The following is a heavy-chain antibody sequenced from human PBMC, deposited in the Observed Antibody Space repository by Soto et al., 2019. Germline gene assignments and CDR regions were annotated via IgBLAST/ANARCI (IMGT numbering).Heavy chain of an antibody. CDR2: IYWDDDK. V-gene: IGHV2-5*02. CDR3: AHAGDYDLLTFDH. J-gene: IGHJ4*02. CDR1: GFSLSSYGLG. Sequence: QITLKESGPTLVRPAQTLTLTCGFSGFSLSSYGLGVAWIRHPPGKALEWLALIYWDDDKRYSPSLKDRLAISKDTSSNQVVLTSTNMDPGDTATYFCAHAGDYDLLTFDHWGPGTLVTVSS. D-gene: IGHD4-17*01.